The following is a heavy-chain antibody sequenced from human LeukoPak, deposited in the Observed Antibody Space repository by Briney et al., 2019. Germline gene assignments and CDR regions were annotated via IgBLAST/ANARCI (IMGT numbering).Heavy chain of an antibody. CDR3: AKGSRYSGSYGAFDI. CDR1: GFTFSSYG. V-gene: IGHV3-30*18. D-gene: IGHD1-26*01. J-gene: IGHJ3*02. CDR2: ISYDGSNK. Sequence: PGRSLRLSCAASGFTFSSYGMHWVRQAPGKGLEWVAVISYDGSNKYYADSVKGRFTISRDNSKNTLYLQMNSLRAEDTAVYYCAKGSRYSGSYGAFDIWGQGTMVTVSS.